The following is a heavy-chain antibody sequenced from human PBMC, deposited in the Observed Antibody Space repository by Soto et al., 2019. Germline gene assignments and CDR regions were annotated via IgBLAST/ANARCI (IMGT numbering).Heavy chain of an antibody. D-gene: IGHD5-12*01. V-gene: IGHV5-10-1*01. CDR2: IDPSDSYT. CDR1: GYSFTSYW. J-gene: IGHJ4*02. CDR3: ARHVETVAPLYN. Sequence: EVQLVQSGAEVKKPGESLRISCKGSGYSFTSYWITWVSQMPGKGLEWMGRIDPSDSYTHYSPSFQGHVTISADKSISTAYLQWSSLKASDTAMYYCARHVETVAPLYNWGQGTLVTVSS.